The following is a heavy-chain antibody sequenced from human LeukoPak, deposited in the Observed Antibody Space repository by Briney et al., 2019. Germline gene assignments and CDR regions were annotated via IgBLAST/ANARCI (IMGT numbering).Heavy chain of an antibody. CDR3: ARAAHPTRKSDYDFDWVLDY. Sequence: GGSLRLSCAASGFTFSSYWMSWVRQAPGKGLEWVANIKQDGSEKYYVDSVKGRFTISRDNAKNSLYLQMNSLRAEDTAVYYCARAAHPTRKSDYDFDWVLDYWGQGTLVTVSS. CDR1: GFTFSSYW. D-gene: IGHD3-3*01. V-gene: IGHV3-7*01. CDR2: IKQDGSEK. J-gene: IGHJ4*02.